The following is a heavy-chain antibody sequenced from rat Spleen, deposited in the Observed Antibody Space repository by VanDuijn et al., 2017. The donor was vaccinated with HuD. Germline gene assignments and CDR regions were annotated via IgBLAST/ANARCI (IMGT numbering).Heavy chain of an antibody. CDR3: TTCTIGGVLDA. J-gene: IGHJ4*01. Sequence: EVQLVESGGGLVQPGGSLKLSCAASGFTFSDYAMAWVRQAPEKGLEWVASISPSGGSTHYRDSVKGRFTISRDNAKSTLYLQMDSLRSEDTATYYCTTCTIGGVLDAWGQGTSVTVSS. V-gene: IGHV5S23*01. D-gene: IGHD4-3*01. CDR1: GFTFSDYA. CDR2: ISPSGGST.